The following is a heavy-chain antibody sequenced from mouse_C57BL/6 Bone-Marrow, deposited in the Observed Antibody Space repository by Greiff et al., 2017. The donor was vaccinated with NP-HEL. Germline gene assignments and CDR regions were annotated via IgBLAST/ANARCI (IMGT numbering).Heavy chain of an antibody. CDR2: ISSGGDYI. V-gene: IGHV5-9-1*02. D-gene: IGHD1-1*01. CDR1: GFTFSSYA. CDR3: TRVGTTVVGGYFDV. Sequence: EVMLVESGEGLVKPGGSLKLSCAASGFTFSSYAMSWVRQTPEKRLEWVAYISSGGDYIYYADTVKGRFTISRDNARNTLYLQMSSLKSEDTAMYYCTRVGTTVVGGYFDVWGTGTTVTVSS. J-gene: IGHJ1*03.